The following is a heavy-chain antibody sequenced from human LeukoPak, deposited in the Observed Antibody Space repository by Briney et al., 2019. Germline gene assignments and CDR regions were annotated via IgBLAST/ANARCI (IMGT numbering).Heavy chain of an antibody. D-gene: IGHD2-21*02. V-gene: IGHV3-7*01. CDR1: GFTFNNYA. Sequence: GGSLRLSCAASGFTFNNYAMSWVRQAPGKGLEWVANIKQDGSEKYYVDSVKGRFTISRDNAKNSLYLQMNSLRAEDTAVYYCARDPALDCGGDCASFDYWGQGTLVTVSS. J-gene: IGHJ4*02. CDR3: ARDPALDCGGDCASFDY. CDR2: IKQDGSEK.